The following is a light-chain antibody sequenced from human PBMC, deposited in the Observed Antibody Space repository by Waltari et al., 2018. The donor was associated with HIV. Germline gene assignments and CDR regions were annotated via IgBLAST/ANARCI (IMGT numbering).Light chain of an antibody. CDR3: ETWDGNTWV. Sequence: QPVLTQSSSASASLGSSLKLTCTLSSGHRSYIIAWHQQQPGKAPRYLMKLEGSGSYNKGSGVPDRFSGSSSGADRYLTISNVQSEDEADYYCETWDGNTWVFGGGTKLTVL. J-gene: IGLJ3*02. V-gene: IGLV4-60*03. CDR2: LEGSGSY. CDR1: SGHRSYI.